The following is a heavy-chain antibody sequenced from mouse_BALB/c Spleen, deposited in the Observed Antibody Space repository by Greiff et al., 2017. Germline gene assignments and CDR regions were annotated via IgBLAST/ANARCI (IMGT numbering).Heavy chain of an antibody. CDR2: ISDGGSYT. D-gene: IGHD1-1*01. CDR1: GFTFSDYY. Sequence: EVKLVESGGGLVKPGGSLKLSCAASGFTFSDYYMYWVRQTPEKRLEWVATISDGGSYTYYPDSVKGRFTISRDNAKNNLYLQMSSLKSEDTAMYYCARDRGYGSSYGFAYWGQGTLVTVSA. V-gene: IGHV5-4*02. CDR3: ARDRGYGSSYGFAY. J-gene: IGHJ3*01.